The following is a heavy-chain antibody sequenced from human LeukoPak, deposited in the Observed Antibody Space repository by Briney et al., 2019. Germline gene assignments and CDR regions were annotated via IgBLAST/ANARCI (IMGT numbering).Heavy chain of an antibody. V-gene: IGHV1-69*13. CDR3: ARVVGLTGYSSSWYSGYYYYMDV. J-gene: IGHJ6*03. Sequence: SVKVSCKASGGIFSTYAINWVRQAPGQGLQWMGGIIPFFGTTIYTQKFQGRVTITADESTSTAYMELSSLRSEDTAVYYCARVVGLTGYSSSWYSGYYYYMDVWGKGTTVTVSS. CDR1: GGIFSTYA. CDR2: IIPFFGTT. D-gene: IGHD6-13*01.